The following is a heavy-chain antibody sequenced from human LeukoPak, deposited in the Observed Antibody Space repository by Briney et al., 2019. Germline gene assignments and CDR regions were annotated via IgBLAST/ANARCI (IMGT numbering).Heavy chain of an antibody. CDR1: GFTFSSYA. CDR2: ISGTGAST. Sequence: GGSLRLSCAASGFTFSSYAMSWVRQAPGKGGVWVSAISGTGASTYYADSVKRRFPISRDNSKNTLYLQMNSLRAEDTAVYYCAKGVGATNYWGQGTLVTVSS. V-gene: IGHV3-23*01. D-gene: IGHD1-26*01. J-gene: IGHJ4*02. CDR3: AKGVGATNY.